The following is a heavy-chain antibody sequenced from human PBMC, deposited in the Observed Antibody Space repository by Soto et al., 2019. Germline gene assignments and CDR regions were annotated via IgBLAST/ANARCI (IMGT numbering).Heavy chain of an antibody. V-gene: IGHV1-8*01. Sequence: ASVKVSCKASGYTFTSYDINWVRQATGQGLEWMGWMNPNSGNTGYAQKFQGRVTMTRNTSISTAYMELSSLRSEDTAVYYCARDRRITIFGVEDYYYYYGIDVRAQRTTVTGSS. J-gene: IGHJ6*02. CDR3: ARDRRITIFGVEDYYYYYGIDV. CDR2: MNPNSGNT. CDR1: GYTFTSYD. D-gene: IGHD3-3*01.